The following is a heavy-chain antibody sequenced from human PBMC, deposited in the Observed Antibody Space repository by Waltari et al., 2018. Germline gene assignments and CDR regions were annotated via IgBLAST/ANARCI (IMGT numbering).Heavy chain of an antibody. CDR1: DGTFSSYA. J-gene: IGHJ4*02. Sequence: QVQLVQSGVEVMKPGSSVKVSCKPSDGTFSSYAISWSLQAPGQGLEWMGGIIPIFGTANYAQKFQGRVTITADEATSTAYMELSSLRSEDTAVYYCARGADYYDSSGPFDYWGQGTLVTVSS. D-gene: IGHD3-22*01. CDR3: ARGADYYDSSGPFDY. V-gene: IGHV1-69*13. CDR2: IIPIFGTA.